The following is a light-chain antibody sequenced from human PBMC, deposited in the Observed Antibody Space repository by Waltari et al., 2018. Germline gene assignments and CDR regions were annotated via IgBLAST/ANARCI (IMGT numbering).Light chain of an antibody. CDR2: EVT. Sequence: QSALTQPPSASGSPGQSVTISCTGTSSDVGGYNYVSWYQQYPGRAPKLMIYEVTKRPSGVPDRFSGSKSGNTASLIVSGLQADDEADYYCSSYAGSNNYWVFGGGTTLTVL. CDR3: SSYAGSNNYWV. V-gene: IGLV2-8*01. CDR1: SSDVGGYNY. J-gene: IGLJ3*02.